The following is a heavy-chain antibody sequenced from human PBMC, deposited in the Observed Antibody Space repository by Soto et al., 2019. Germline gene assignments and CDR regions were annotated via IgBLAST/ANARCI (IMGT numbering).Heavy chain of an antibody. J-gene: IGHJ6*02. V-gene: IGHV3-30-3*01. D-gene: IGHD3-9*01. CDR3: ARAPVPNYDILTGYGDGMDV. CDR1: GFTFSSYA. Sequence: QVQLVESGGGVVQPGRSLRLSCAASGFTFSSYAMHWVRQAPGKGLEWVAVISYDGSNKYYADSVKGRFTISRDNSKNTXYXRMNSLRAEDTAVYYCARAPVPNYDILTGYGDGMDVWGQGTTVTVSS. CDR2: ISYDGSNK.